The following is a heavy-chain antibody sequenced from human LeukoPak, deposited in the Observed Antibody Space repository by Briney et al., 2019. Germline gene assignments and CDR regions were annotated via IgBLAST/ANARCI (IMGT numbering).Heavy chain of an antibody. CDR2: IYYTGST. Sequence: SETLSLTCTVSGGPLTRSLSYWGWIRRPPGKGLEWFGNIYYTGSTDSSPSFESRAAMSVDTSKNQFSLQLRSVTDADTAVYYCARLNSGYEDYYFDDWGQGTLVTVSS. J-gene: IGHJ4*02. D-gene: IGHD5-12*01. CDR3: ARLNSGYEDYYFDD. V-gene: IGHV4-39*01. CDR1: GGPLTRSLSY.